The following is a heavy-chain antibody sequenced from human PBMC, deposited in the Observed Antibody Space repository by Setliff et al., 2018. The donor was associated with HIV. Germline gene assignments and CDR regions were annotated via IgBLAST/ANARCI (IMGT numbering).Heavy chain of an antibody. J-gene: IGHJ6*03. CDR2: INPNSGGT. V-gene: IGHV1-2*06. CDR1: GYTFTVYY. D-gene: IGHD3-10*01. CDR3: ARGDGSGSYPFHYYYYYMDV. Sequence: ASVKVSCKASGYTFTVYYMHWVRQAPGQGLEWMGRINPNSGGTNYAQKFQGRVTMTRDTSISTAYMELSRLRSDDTAVYYCARGDGSGSYPFHYYYYYMDVWGKGTTVTVSS.